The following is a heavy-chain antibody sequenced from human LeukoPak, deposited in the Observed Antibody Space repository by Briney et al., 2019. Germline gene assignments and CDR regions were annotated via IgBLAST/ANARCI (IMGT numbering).Heavy chain of an antibody. Sequence: GGTLRLSCAASGFSLSSYGMSWVRQFQGKGLEWVAAISGSGDNRYYADSVKGRFTISRDNYKNTLYLQIRSLRAEDTALYYCAKLNDWSFRTANFDFWGQGTLVTVTS. J-gene: IGHJ4*02. CDR1: GFSLSSYG. V-gene: IGHV3-23*01. CDR3: AKLNDWSFRTANFDF. CDR2: ISGSGDNR. D-gene: IGHD2-21*01.